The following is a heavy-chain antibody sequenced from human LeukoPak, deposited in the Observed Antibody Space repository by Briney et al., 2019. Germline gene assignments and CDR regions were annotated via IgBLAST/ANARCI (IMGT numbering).Heavy chain of an antibody. CDR2: IIPIFGTA. CDR3: ARDRGGAAAGTWSFGIFDY. V-gene: IGHV1-69*06. D-gene: IGHD6-13*01. J-gene: IGHJ4*02. Sequence: SVKVSCKASGGTFSSYAISWVRQAPGQGLEWMGGIIPIFGTANYAQKFQGRVTITADKSTSTAYMELSSLRAEDTAVYYCARDRGGAAAGTWSFGIFDYWGQGTLVTVSS. CDR1: GGTFSSYA.